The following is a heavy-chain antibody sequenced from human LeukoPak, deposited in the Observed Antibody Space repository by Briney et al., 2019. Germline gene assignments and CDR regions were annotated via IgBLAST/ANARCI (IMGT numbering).Heavy chain of an antibody. V-gene: IGHV3-30-3*01. CDR1: GFTFRNYV. J-gene: IGHJ4*02. D-gene: IGHD3-10*01. Sequence: GGSLRLSCAASGFTFRNYVIHWVRQAPGKGLEWVAVTSSDLNVKLYADSVKGRFTISRDNSRSTLYLQMNSLRPEDTAIYYCAREGYYGSGSPPSLYFDYWGQGTLVTVSA. CDR3: AREGYYGSGSPPSLYFDY. CDR2: TSSDLNVK.